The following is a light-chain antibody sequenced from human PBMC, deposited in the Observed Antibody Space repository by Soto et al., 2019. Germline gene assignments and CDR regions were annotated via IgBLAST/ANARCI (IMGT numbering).Light chain of an antibody. J-gene: IGKJ5*01. CDR2: WAS. CDR3: QQYSSVPLT. V-gene: IGKV4-1*01. Sequence: DIVMTQSPDSLAVSLGERATINCKSSQSVLYSSNNRNHLAWYQHKPGQPPKLLIYWASTRESGVPDRISGSGSGTDFTLTISSVQAEDVAVYYCQQYSSVPLTFGQGTRLEIK. CDR1: QSVLYSSNNRNH.